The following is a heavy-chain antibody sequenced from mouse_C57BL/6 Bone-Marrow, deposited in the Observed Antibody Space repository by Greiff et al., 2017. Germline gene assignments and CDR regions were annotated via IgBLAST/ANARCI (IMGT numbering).Heavy chain of an antibody. J-gene: IGHJ1*03. V-gene: IGHV1-15*01. CDR1: GYTFTDYE. CDR2: LAPETGGT. CDR3: TRPTGSSDGWYFDD. D-gene: IGHD1-1*01. Sequence: VQLQQSGAELVRPGASVTLSCKASGYTFTDYEMHWVKQPPVHGLEWIGALAPETGGTAYNQKFKGKAIVTADKSSSTAYMELRSLTSEDSAVYYCTRPTGSSDGWYFDDWGTGTTVTVSS.